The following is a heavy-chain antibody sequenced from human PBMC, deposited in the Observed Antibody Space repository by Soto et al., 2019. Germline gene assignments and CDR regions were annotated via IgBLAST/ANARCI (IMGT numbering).Heavy chain of an antibody. Sequence: ASVKVSCKASGYTFSNYGISWVRQAPGQGLEWMGWVSGDNDNINYAQKFQGRVTMTTDTSTSTAYMELRSLRSDDTAVYYGARTDTMDVWGQGTPVTVSS. J-gene: IGHJ6*02. CDR1: GYTFSNYG. CDR3: ARTDTMDV. V-gene: IGHV1-18*01. CDR2: VSGDNDNI.